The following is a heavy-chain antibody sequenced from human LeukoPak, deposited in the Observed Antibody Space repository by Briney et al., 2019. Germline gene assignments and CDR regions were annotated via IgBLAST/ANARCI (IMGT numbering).Heavy chain of an antibody. CDR3: ARSRGGYDIDY. CDR2: ISSGSSTI. D-gene: IGHD5-12*01. Sequence: GGSLRLSCAASGFTFSNYSMDWVRQAPGKGLEWVSYISSGSSTIYYADSVKGRFTISRDNAANSLYLQMNSLRAEDTAIYYCARSRGGYDIDYWDQGTLVTVSS. CDR1: GFTFSNYS. V-gene: IGHV3-48*01. J-gene: IGHJ4*02.